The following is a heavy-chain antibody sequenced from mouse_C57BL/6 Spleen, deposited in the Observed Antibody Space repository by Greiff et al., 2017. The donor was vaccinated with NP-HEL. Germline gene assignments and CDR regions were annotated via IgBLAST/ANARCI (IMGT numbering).Heavy chain of an antibody. J-gene: IGHJ2*01. V-gene: IGHV1-55*01. CDR3: ARTQGRDYFDY. CDR2: IYPGSGST. CDR1: GYTFTSYW. D-gene: IGHD3-3*01. Sequence: QVQLQQSGAVLVKPGASVKMSCKASGYTFTSYWITWVKQRPGQGLEWIGDIYPGSGSTNYNEKFKSKATLTVDTSSSTAYMQLSSLTSEDAAVYYCARTQGRDYFDYWGQGTTLTVSS.